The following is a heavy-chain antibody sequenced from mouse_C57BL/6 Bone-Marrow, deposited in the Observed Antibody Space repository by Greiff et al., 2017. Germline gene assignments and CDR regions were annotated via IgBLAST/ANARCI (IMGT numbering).Heavy chain of an antibody. CDR2: IDPSDSYT. V-gene: IGHV1-59*01. CDR1: GYTFTSYW. CDR3: ARAPAY. J-gene: IGHJ3*01. Sequence: QVQLQQPGAELVRPGTSVKLSCKASGYTFTSYWMHWVKQRPGQGLEWIGVIDPSDSYTNYNQKFKGKATLTVDTSSNTAYMQLSSLTSEDSAVYYCARAPAYWGQGTLVTVSA.